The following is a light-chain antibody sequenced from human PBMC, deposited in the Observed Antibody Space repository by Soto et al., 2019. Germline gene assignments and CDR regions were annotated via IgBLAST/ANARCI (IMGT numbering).Light chain of an antibody. CDR2: AAS. Sequence: DIQMTQSPSSLSASVGDRVIITCRASQSISSYLNWYQQKPGKAPKLLIYAASSLQSGVPSRFSGSGSGTDFTLTISSLQPEDFATYYCQQSYSTRFTCGPGTKVDIK. J-gene: IGKJ3*01. V-gene: IGKV1-39*01. CDR3: QQSYSTRFT. CDR1: QSISSY.